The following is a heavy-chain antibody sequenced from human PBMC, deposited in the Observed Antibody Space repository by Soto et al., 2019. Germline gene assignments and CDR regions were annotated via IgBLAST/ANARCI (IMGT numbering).Heavy chain of an antibody. Sequence: QVQLVQSGAEVKKPGASVKVSCKASGYTFTSYAMHWVRQAPGQRLEWMGWINAGNGNTKYSQKFQGRVTITRDTSASTAYRELSSLRSEDTAVYCCARVPGYSIGGLWGRGTLVTVSS. D-gene: IGHD2-21*01. CDR3: ARVPGYSIGGL. CDR2: INAGNGNT. CDR1: GYTFTSYA. J-gene: IGHJ2*01. V-gene: IGHV1-3*01.